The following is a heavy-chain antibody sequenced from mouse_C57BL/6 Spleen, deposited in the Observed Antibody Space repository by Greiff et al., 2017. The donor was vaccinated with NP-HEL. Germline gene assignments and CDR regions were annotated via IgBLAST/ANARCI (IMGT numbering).Heavy chain of an antibody. CDR1: GYTFTSYW. CDR3: ARSGDGHYAMDY. D-gene: IGHD2-3*01. V-gene: IGHV1-64*01. J-gene: IGHJ4*01. CDR2: IHPNSGST. Sequence: VHLVESGAELVKPGASVKLSCKASGYTFTSYWMHWVKQRPGQGLEWIGMIHPNSGSTNYNEKFKSKATLTVDKSSSTAYMQLSSLTSEDSAVYYCARSGDGHYAMDYWGQGTSVTVSS.